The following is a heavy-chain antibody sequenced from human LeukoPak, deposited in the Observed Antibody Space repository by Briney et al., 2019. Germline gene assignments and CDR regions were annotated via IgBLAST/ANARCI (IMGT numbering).Heavy chain of an antibody. CDR2: IYSGGST. Sequence: GGSLRLSCAAPGFTVSSNYMSRVRQAPGKGLEWVSVIYSGGSTYYEDSVKGRFTISRDNSKTTLYLQMNRLRAEDTAVYYCARGYYYESSGDDPCGDYWGQGTLVTVSS. J-gene: IGHJ4*02. D-gene: IGHD3-22*01. CDR3: ARGYYYESSGDDPCGDY. CDR1: GFTVSSNY. V-gene: IGHV3-66*02.